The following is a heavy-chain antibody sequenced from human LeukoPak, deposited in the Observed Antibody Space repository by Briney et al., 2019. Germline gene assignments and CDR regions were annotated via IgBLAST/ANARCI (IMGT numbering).Heavy chain of an antibody. D-gene: IGHD6-13*01. CDR3: ARLGPPEYSSSWYLAFDI. V-gene: IGHV1-2*02. CDR2: INPNRGGT. J-gene: IGHJ3*02. CDR1: GYTFTGYY. Sequence: ASVKVSCKASGYTFTGYYMHWVRQAPGQGREWMGWINPNRGGTNYAQTFQGRVTMTRDTSISTAYMELSRLRSDDTAVYYCARLGPPEYSSSWYLAFDIWGQGTMVTVSS.